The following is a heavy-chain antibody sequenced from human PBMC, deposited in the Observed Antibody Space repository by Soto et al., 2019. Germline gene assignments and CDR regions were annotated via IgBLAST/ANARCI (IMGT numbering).Heavy chain of an antibody. V-gene: IGHV1-8*01. CDR1: GYTFTTYD. D-gene: IGHD6-6*01. J-gene: IGHJ4*02. Sequence: QVQLVQSGAEVKKPGASLRVSCKASGYTFTTYDINWVRQTPGQGLEWMGWVSPHSGSTGFAQKFQGRLTMTTNTTITTAYMDLISLRSDDSAVYFCARGGYSSSWEFDFWGQGNLVNVS. CDR2: VSPHSGST. CDR3: ARGGYSSSWEFDF.